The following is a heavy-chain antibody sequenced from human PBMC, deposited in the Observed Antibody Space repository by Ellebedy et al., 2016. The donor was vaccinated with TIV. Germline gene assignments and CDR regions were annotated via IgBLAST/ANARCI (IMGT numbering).Heavy chain of an antibody. CDR1: GGSISSYY. D-gene: IGHD3-10*01. CDR2: IYYSGST. J-gene: IGHJ6*02. CDR3: AGYLTMVRGGDYYGMDV. Sequence: MPSETLSLTCTVSGGSISSYYWSWIRQPPGKGLEWIGYIYYSGSTNYNPSLKSRVTISVDTSKNQFSLKLSSVTAADTAVYYCAGYLTMVRGGDYYGMDVWGQGTTVTVSS. V-gene: IGHV4-59*01.